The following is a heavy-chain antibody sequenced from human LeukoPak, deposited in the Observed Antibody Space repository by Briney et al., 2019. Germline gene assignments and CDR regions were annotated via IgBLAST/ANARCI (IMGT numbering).Heavy chain of an antibody. Sequence: SETLSLTCTVSGGSISNYYWSWIRQPPGKGREWIVHIYYSGATKYNPSLKSRITISVDTSTNQFSLMLSSVTAADTAVYYCARFGITVVRGGKYYFDYWGQGTLVTVSS. CDR3: ARFGITVVRGGKYYFDY. D-gene: IGHD3-10*01. V-gene: IGHV4-59*08. J-gene: IGHJ4*02. CDR1: GGSISNYY. CDR2: IYYSGAT.